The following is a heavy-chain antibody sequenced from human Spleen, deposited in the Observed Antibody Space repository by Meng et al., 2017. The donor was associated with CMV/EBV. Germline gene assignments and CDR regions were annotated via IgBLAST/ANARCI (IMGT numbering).Heavy chain of an antibody. V-gene: IGHV3-53*01. J-gene: IGHJ5*02. Sequence: GESLKISCAASGFTVSSNYMSWVRQAPGKGLEWVSVIYSGGSTYYADSVKGRFTISRDNSKNTLYLQMNSLRAEDTAVYYCARDLAGRHDLWGPGTRVTVSS. D-gene: IGHD3-10*01. CDR1: GFTVSSNY. CDR2: IYSGGST. CDR3: ARDLAGRHDL.